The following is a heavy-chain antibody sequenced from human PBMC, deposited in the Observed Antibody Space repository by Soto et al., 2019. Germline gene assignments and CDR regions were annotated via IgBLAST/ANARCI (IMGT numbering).Heavy chain of an antibody. Sequence: QVQLQESGPGLVKPSQTLSLTCTVSGGSISTVDYWWSWIRQSPDMGLEWIGHIYDGGRTYNNPSLETRVPLSVDTSKRPLSLTFRPVSAADTAVYYCARRPSGDKVDSWGQGTLVTVSS. CDR1: GGSISTVDYW. V-gene: IGHV4-30-4*01. CDR2: IYDGGRT. J-gene: IGHJ4*02. D-gene: IGHD2-21*02. CDR3: ARRPSGDKVDS.